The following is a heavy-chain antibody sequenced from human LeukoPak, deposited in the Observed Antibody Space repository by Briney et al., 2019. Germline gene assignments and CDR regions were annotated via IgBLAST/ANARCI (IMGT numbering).Heavy chain of an antibody. CDR2: IRYEGSNK. CDR1: GFTFSSYG. V-gene: IGHV3-30*02. Sequence: GGSLRLSCAASGFTFSSYGMHWVRQAPGKGLEWVAFIRYEGSNKYYADSVKGRFTISRDNSKNTLYLQMNSLRAEDTAVYYCAKRGRVPAANLDYWGQGTLVTVSS. J-gene: IGHJ4*02. D-gene: IGHD2-2*01. CDR3: AKRGRVPAANLDY.